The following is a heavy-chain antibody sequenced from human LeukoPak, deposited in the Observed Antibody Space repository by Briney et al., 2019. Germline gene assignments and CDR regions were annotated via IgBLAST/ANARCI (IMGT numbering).Heavy chain of an antibody. CDR2: IYFTGTT. CDR3: ARGGSWYDY. Sequence: PSETLSLTCTVSGGSISSYYWTWIRQPPGKGLEWIGYIYFTGTTNYDPPLKSRVTISLDTSKNQFSLKLSSVTPADTAVYYCARGGSWYDYWGQGTLVTVSS. V-gene: IGHV4-59*01. D-gene: IGHD6-13*01. J-gene: IGHJ4*02. CDR1: GGSISSYY.